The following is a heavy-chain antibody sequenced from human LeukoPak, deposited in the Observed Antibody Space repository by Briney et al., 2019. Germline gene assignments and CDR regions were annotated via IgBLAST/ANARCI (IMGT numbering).Heavy chain of an antibody. CDR3: ARGLTAAIFNY. D-gene: IGHD2-2*02. J-gene: IGHJ4*02. CDR1: GGSFSGYY. V-gene: IGHV4-34*01. CDR2: INHSGST. Sequence: SETLSLTCAVYGGSFSGYYWSWIRQPPGKGLEWIGEINHSGSTNYNPSLKSRVTISVDTSKNQFSLKLSSVTAADTAVYYCARGLTAAIFNYWVQGTLVTVSS.